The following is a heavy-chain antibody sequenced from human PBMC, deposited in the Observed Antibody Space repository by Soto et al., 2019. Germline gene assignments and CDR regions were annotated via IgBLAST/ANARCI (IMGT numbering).Heavy chain of an antibody. J-gene: IGHJ4*02. Sequence: ASVKVSCKASGFTFPSSAVQGVRQARGQRLEWIGWIVVGSGNTNSAQKFQERVTFTRDMSTSTVYMELSSLKFEDTAVYYCAADDMTTFIWGQGTLVTVSS. CDR3: AADDMTTFI. V-gene: IGHV1-58*01. D-gene: IGHD1-1*01. CDR2: IVVGSGNT. CDR1: GFTFPSSA.